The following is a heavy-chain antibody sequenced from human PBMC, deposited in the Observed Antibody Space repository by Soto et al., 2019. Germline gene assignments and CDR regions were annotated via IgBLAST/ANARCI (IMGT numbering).Heavy chain of an antibody. CDR2: IWYDGSNK. Sequence: GGSLRLSCAASGFTFSSYGMHWVRQAPGKGLEWVAVIWYDGSNKYYADSVKGRFTISRDNSKNTLYLQMNSLRAEDTAVYYCARDRGARGWSLGIGYWGQGTLVTVSS. CDR1: GFTFSSYG. CDR3: ARDRGARGWSLGIGY. D-gene: IGHD6-19*01. J-gene: IGHJ4*02. V-gene: IGHV3-33*01.